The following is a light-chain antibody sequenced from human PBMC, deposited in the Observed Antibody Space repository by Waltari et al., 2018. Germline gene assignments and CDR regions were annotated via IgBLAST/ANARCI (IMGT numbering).Light chain of an antibody. CDR2: KAN. J-gene: IGLJ3*02. Sequence: QTVVTQEPSLSVSPGGQVTLTCALSSGSLSTTSYATWYQQTPGQAPRTLVYKANARSSGVPDRFSGSILGNTAALTITGAQADDESDYYCALYMGSGIWVFGGGTRLTVL. CDR3: ALYMGSGIWV. CDR1: SGSLSTTSY. V-gene: IGLV8-61*01.